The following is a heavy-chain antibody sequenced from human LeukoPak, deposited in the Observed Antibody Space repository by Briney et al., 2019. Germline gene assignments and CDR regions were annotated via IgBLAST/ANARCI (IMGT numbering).Heavy chain of an antibody. Sequence: GGSLRLSCAASGFTLSGYAMHWVRQAPGKGLEWVAFIQYDGSNKYGDSMKGRFTISRDNAKNSLYLQMNSLRAEDTAVYYCAREVVVVPAARTEYFDYWGQGTLVTVSS. V-gene: IGHV3-30*02. CDR3: AREVVVVPAARTEYFDY. CDR1: GFTLSGYA. J-gene: IGHJ4*02. D-gene: IGHD2-2*01. CDR2: IQYDGSNK.